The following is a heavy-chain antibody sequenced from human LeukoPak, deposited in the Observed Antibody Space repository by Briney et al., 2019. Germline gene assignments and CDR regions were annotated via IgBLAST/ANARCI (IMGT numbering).Heavy chain of an antibody. J-gene: IGHJ4*02. Sequence: SETLSLTCTVSGASINIYYWSWIRQPPGKGLEWIGYISNSGIIDDNPSLESRVTISVDKSKNQFSLKLTSVTAADTAVYYCARDRGGSASNWGQGTLVTVSS. CDR1: GASINIYY. CDR3: ARDRGGSASN. V-gene: IGHV4-59*12. D-gene: IGHD3-10*01. CDR2: ISNSGII.